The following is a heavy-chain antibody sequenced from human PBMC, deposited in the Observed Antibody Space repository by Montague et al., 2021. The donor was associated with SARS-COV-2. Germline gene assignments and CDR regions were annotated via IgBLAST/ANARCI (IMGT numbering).Heavy chain of an antibody. CDR1: GGSISSSSYY. V-gene: IGHV4-39*01. CDR2: IYYSGST. Sequence: SETLSLTCTVSGGSISSSSYYWGWLRQPPGKGLEWNGSIYYSGSTYYNPSLQSRVTVSADTSKNQFSLKLSSVTAADTAVYYCARQQCTMVVVVIIELRYYFDYWGQGTLVTVSS. CDR3: ARQQCTMVVVVIIELRYYFDY. D-gene: IGHD3-22*01. J-gene: IGHJ4*02.